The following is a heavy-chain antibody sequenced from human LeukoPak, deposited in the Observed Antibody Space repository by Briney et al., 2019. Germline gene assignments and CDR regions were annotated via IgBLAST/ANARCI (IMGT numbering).Heavy chain of an antibody. CDR3: ARARGAYYGSGSYYPSSSYFDY. J-gene: IGHJ4*02. Sequence: SETLSLTCAVYGGSFSGYYWSWIRQPPGKGLEWIGEINHSGSTNYNPSLKSRVTISVDTSKKQFSLKLSSVTAADTAVYYCARARGAYYGSGSYYPSSSYFDYWGQGTLVTVSS. CDR1: GGSFSGYY. D-gene: IGHD3-10*01. V-gene: IGHV4-34*01. CDR2: INHSGST.